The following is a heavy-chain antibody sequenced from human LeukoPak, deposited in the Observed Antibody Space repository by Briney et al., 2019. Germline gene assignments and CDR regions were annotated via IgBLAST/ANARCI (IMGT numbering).Heavy chain of an antibody. V-gene: IGHV5-51*01. J-gene: IGHJ6*02. CDR1: GYTFTSYW. CDR3: ATAVAGYYYYGMDV. Sequence: GASVKVSCKASGYTFTSYWIGWVRQMPGKGLEWMGIIYPGDSDTRYSPSFQGQVTISADKSISTAYLQWSSLKASDTAMYYCATAVAGYYYYGMDVWGQGTTVTVSS. CDR2: IYPGDSDT. D-gene: IGHD6-19*01.